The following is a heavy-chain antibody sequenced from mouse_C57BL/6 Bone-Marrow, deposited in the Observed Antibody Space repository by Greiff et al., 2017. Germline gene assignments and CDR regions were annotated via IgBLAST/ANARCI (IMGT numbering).Heavy chain of an antibody. CDR1: GYTFTDYY. D-gene: IGHD2-4*01. CDR3: ARDYYDLYYFDY. J-gene: IGHJ2*01. V-gene: IGHV1-19*01. CDR2: INPYNGGT. Sequence: EVQLQQSGPVLVKPGASVKMSCKASGYTFTDYYMNWVKQSHGKSLEWIGVINPYNGGTSYNQKFKGKATLTVDKSSSTAYMELNSLTSEDSAVYYCARDYYDLYYFDYWGQGTTLTVSS.